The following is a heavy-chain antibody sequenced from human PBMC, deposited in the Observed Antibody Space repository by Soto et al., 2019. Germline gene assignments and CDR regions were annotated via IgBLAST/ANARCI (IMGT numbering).Heavy chain of an antibody. CDR3: ATVPFRYFASGSEYFQH. Sequence: PGGSLRLSCAASGFTFTRHAMAWVRQAPGKGLQWVATITATEGLTYYADSVKGRFTISRDNSRNTLSLQIDRLRAEDTALYYCATVPFRYFASGSEYFQHWGQGTLVTVSS. CDR1: GFTFTRHA. V-gene: IGHV3-23*01. D-gene: IGHD3-10*01. J-gene: IGHJ1*01. CDR2: ITATEGLT.